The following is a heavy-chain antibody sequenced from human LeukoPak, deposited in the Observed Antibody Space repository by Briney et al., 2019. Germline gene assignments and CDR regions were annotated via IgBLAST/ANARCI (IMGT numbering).Heavy chain of an antibody. J-gene: IGHJ4*02. Sequence: GGSLRLSCAASGFTFSTYAMTWVRQPPGKGLEWVSAISGSGGSTYYANSVKGRFTISRDNSKDTLYLQMNSLRAEDTAVYYCAKDSRIPAGGTEPSDYWGQGTLVTVSS. CDR1: GFTFSTYA. V-gene: IGHV3-23*01. D-gene: IGHD6-13*01. CDR2: ISGSGGST. CDR3: AKDSRIPAGGTEPSDY.